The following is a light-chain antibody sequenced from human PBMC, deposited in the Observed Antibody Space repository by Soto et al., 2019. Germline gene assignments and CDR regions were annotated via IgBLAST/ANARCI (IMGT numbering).Light chain of an antibody. V-gene: IGKV3-11*01. CDR1: QSVSSY. CDR3: QQYGNSPPLT. CDR2: DAS. J-gene: IGKJ4*01. Sequence: EIMLTQSPATLSLSPGERATLSCRASQSVSSYLAWYQQKPGQAPRLLIYDASNRATGIPARFSGSGSGTDFTLTISRLEPEDFALYYCQQYGNSPPLTFGGGTKVDIK.